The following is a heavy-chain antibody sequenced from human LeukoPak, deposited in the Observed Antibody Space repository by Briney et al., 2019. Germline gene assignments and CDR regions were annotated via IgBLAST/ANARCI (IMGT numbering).Heavy chain of an antibody. D-gene: IGHD3-10*01. CDR2: ISSSSSTI. V-gene: IGHV3-48*01. Sequence: PGGSLRLSCAASGFTFSSYSMNWVRQAPGKGLEWVSYISSSSSTIYYADSVKGRFTISRDNAKNSLYLQMNSLRAEDTAVYYCASAGLTYGSGSYFVYWGQGTLVTVSS. CDR1: GFTFSSYS. CDR3: ASAGLTYGSGSYFVY. J-gene: IGHJ4*02.